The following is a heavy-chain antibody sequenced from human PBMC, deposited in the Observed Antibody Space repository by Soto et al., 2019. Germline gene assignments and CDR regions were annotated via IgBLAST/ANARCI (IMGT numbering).Heavy chain of an antibody. D-gene: IGHD3-16*01. Sequence: QVQLQESGPGLVKPSGTLSLTCAVSGVSISGTNWWTWVRQSPGKGLEWIGDIYHSGSTSYIPSLKSRLTISVDKSKNQFSLKLTSVTAADSAVYYCARRRYALFDSWGQGTLVTVSS. CDR1: GVSISGTNW. CDR3: ARRRYALFDS. V-gene: IGHV4-4*02. CDR2: IYHSGST. J-gene: IGHJ4*02.